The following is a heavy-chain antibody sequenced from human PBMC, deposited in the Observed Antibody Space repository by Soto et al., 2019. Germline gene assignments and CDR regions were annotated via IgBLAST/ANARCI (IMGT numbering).Heavy chain of an antibody. CDR1: GYTFTSYG. J-gene: IGHJ6*03. Sequence: QVQLVQSGAEVKKPGASVKVSCKASGYTFTSYGISWVRQAPGQGLEWMGWISAYNGNTNYAQKLQGRVTMTTDTSTSTAYMELRSLRSDDTAVYYCARGYCSGGSCYSNYYYYMDVWGKGTTVTVSS. CDR2: ISAYNGNT. CDR3: ARGYCSGGSCYSNYYYYMDV. D-gene: IGHD2-15*01. V-gene: IGHV1-18*01.